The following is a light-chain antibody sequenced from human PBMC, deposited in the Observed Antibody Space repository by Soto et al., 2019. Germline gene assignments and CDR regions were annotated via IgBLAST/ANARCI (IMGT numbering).Light chain of an antibody. CDR1: QSVSSSY. V-gene: IGKV3-20*01. Sequence: EIGVTQSPGTLSLSPWERATLSSSASQSVSSSYLAWYQQKPGQAPRLLIYGASSKATGIPDRFSGSGSGTDFTLPMSRVENDDVAVYYCQQYGSSPMTFGQATKVEI. CDR3: QQYGSSPMT. J-gene: IGKJ1*01. CDR2: GAS.